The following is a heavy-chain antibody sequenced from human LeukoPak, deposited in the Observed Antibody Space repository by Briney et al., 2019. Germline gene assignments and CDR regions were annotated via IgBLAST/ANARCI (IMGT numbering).Heavy chain of an antibody. CDR1: GDSVSSNSAA. D-gene: IGHD1-26*01. Sequence: SQTLSLTCAISGDSVSSNSAAWNWIRQSPSRGPEWLGRTYYRSKWSNDYPVSVMGRISINADTSKNQFSLHLNSVTPEDTAVYYCARETWELLDYWGQGTLVTVSS. CDR2: TYYRSKWSN. CDR3: ARETWELLDY. J-gene: IGHJ4*02. V-gene: IGHV6-1*01.